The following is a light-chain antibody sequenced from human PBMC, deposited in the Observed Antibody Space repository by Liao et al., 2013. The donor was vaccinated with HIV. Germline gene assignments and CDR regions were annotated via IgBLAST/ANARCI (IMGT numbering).Light chain of an antibody. V-gene: IGLV3-21*01. CDR2: HGI. CDR1: KIGSES. CDR3: QAWDSTIAYV. Sequence: SYELTQPASVSVAPGNTATITCGGGKIGSESVHWYQQRSGQAPVLVIFHGIDRPSGIPERFSGSNSGNTATLTISGTQAMDEADYYCQAWDSTIAYVFGTGTKVTVL. J-gene: IGLJ1*01.